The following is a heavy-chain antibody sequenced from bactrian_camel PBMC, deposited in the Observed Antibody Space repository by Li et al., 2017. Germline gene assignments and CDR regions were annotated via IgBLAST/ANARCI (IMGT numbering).Heavy chain of an antibody. D-gene: IGHD4*01. CDR1: EFTFVDSD. CDR2: IKSDGST. J-gene: IGHJ4*01. Sequence: QLVESGGGSVDVGGSLKLSCTASEFTFVDSDVGWYRQVPDTACEWVSTIKSDGSTLYADPVKGRFTVSRDSRKNIVYLQMNDLKPEDTGVYYCAAGWCPDLTGPREGNYDIRPDFEGQGTQVTVS. V-gene: IGHV3S9*01.